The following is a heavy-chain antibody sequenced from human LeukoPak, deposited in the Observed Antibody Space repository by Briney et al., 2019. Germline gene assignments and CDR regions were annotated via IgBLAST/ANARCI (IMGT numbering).Heavy chain of an antibody. CDR3: ARGDYDILTGLSNWFDP. V-gene: IGHV4-4*07. J-gene: IGHJ5*02. CDR2: IYTSGST. CDR1: GGSISSYY. D-gene: IGHD3-9*01. Sequence: SETLSLTCTVSGGSISSYYWSWIRQPAGKGLEWIGRIYTSGSTNYNPSLKSRVTISVDTSKNQFSLKLSSVTAADTAVYYYARGDYDILTGLSNWFDPWGQGTLVTVSS.